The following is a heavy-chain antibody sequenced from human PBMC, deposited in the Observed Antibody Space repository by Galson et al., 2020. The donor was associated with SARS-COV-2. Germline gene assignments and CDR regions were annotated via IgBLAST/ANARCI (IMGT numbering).Heavy chain of an antibody. Sequence: SQTLSLTCTVSGGSISSYYWSWIRQPPGKRLEWIGYTYHTGGTNYNPSLESRVTISVDTSKNQFSLKLSSVTAADTAVYYCARIYSMHHYGSGFDHFDYWGQGILVTVSS. J-gene: IGHJ4*02. CDR3: ARIYSMHHYGSGFDHFDY. CDR2: TYHTGGT. D-gene: IGHD3-10*01. V-gene: IGHV4-59*01. CDR1: GGSISSYY.